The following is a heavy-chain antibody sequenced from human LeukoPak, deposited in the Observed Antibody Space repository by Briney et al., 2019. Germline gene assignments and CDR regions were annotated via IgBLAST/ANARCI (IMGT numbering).Heavy chain of an antibody. CDR3: ARVGNFDILTGPYWLDP. V-gene: IGHV1-18*01. D-gene: IGHD3-9*01. Sequence: ASVKVSCKASGYTFTSYGISWVRQAPGQGLEWMGWISANNGDTNYAQKFQGRVTMTTDTSTSTAYMELRSLRSDDTALYYCARVGNFDILTGPYWLDPWGQGTLVTVSS. CDR1: GYTFTSYG. J-gene: IGHJ5*02. CDR2: ISANNGDT.